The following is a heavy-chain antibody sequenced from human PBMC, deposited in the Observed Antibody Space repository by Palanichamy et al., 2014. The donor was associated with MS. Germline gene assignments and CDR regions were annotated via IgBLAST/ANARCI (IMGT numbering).Heavy chain of an antibody. CDR2: IKSKTDGGTT. J-gene: IGHJ4*02. V-gene: IGHV3-15*01. CDR3: TTDLERLLWFGELFNY. D-gene: IGHD3-10*01. CDR1: GYAFSNAW. Sequence: EVQLVESGGGLVKPGGSLRLSCAASGYAFSNAWMSWVRQAPGKGLEWVGRIKSKTDGGTTDYAAPVKGRFTISRDDSKNTLYLQMNSLKTEDTAVYYCTTDLERLLWFGELFNYWGQGTLVTVSS.